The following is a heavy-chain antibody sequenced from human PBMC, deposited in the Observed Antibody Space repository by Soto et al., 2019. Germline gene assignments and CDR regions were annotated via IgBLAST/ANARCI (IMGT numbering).Heavy chain of an antibody. CDR2: IREDGKEI. CDR3: GTDQWGGAFDI. D-gene: IGHD3-10*01. V-gene: IGHV3-7*01. Sequence: AAGSLRLSCAATGFTLSKYWMAWVRQTPGKGLEFVTNIREDGKEINYVDSVKGRFTISRDNARNSLFLQMNSLRDDDTAVYYCGTDQWGGAFDIGGQGTMVTVSS. CDR1: GFTLSKYW. J-gene: IGHJ3*02.